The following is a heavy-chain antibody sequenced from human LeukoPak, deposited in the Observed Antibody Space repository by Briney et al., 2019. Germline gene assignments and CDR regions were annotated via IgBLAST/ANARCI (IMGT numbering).Heavy chain of an antibody. D-gene: IGHD1-1*01. J-gene: IGHJ4*02. CDR1: GFTFSSYA. Sequence: GGSLRLSCAASGFTFSSYAMSWVRQAPGKGLEWVSAISGSGGSTYYADSVKGRFTISRDNSKNTLYLQMNSLRVEDTAVYYCAKGGLNWNYYYYWGQGTLVTVSS. V-gene: IGHV3-23*01. CDR2: ISGSGGST. CDR3: AKGGLNWNYYYY.